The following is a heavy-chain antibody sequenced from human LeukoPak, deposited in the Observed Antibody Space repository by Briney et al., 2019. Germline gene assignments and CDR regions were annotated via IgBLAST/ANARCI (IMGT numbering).Heavy chain of an antibody. CDR1: GYTFTGYY. V-gene: IGHV1-2*02. J-gene: IGHJ5*02. CDR2: INPNSGGT. D-gene: IGHD3-22*01. CDR3: ARESYYDSSGYSGYDP. Sequence: ASVKVSCKASGYTFTGYYMHWVRQAPGQGLEWMGWINPNSGGTNCAQKFQGRVTMTRDTSISTAYMELSRLRSDDTAVYYCARESYYDSSGYSGYDPWGQGTLVTVSS.